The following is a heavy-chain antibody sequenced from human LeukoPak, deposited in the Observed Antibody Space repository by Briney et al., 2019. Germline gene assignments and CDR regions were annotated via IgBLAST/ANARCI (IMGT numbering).Heavy chain of an antibody. V-gene: IGHV3-30*02. CDR2: IRYDGSNK. D-gene: IGHD6-19*01. J-gene: IGHJ4*02. CDR1: GFTLSSYC. Sequence: PGGSLRLSCAASGFTLSSYCMSWVRQAPGGGLEWVAFIRYDGSNKYYADPVKGRFTISRDNSKNTLYLQINSPRAEDTAVYYCAKDLGSGWTTGPHQYFDYWGEGTLVTVSS. CDR3: AKDLGSGWTTGPHQYFDY.